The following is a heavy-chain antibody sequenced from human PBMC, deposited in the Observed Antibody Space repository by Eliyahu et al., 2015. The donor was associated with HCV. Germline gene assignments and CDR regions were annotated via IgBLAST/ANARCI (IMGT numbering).Heavy chain of an antibody. D-gene: IGHD1-7*01. Sequence: QVQLQESGPGLVKPSETLSLTCTVSGGSIXSYYWSWIRQPPGKGLEWIGYIYYSGSTNYNPSLKSRVTISVDTSKNQFSLKLSSVTAADTAVYYCARVGSNNWNYGEHAFDIWGQGTMVTVSS. V-gene: IGHV4-59*01. CDR3: ARVGSNNWNYGEHAFDI. CDR2: IYYSGST. CDR1: GGSIXSYY. J-gene: IGHJ3*02.